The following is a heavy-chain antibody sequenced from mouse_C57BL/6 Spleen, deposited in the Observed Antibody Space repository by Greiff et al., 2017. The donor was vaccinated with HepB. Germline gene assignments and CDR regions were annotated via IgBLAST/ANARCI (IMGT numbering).Heavy chain of an antibody. D-gene: IGHD2-10*02. CDR1: GFTFSSYT. Sequence: EVQGVESGGGLVKPGGSLKLSCAASGFTFSSYTMSWVRQTPEKRLEWVATISGGGGNTYYPDSVKGRFTISRDNAKNTLYLQMSSLRSEDTALYYCAREYGNYFDYWGQGTTLTVSS. CDR3: AREYGNYFDY. V-gene: IGHV5-9*01. CDR2: ISGGGGNT. J-gene: IGHJ2*01.